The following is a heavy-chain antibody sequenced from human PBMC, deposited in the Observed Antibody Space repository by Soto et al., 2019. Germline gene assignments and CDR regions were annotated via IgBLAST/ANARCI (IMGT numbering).Heavy chain of an antibody. V-gene: IGHV3-7*01. CDR3: ARVGRYGWDFDH. CDR2: INEDGSQK. J-gene: IGHJ4*02. Sequence: GGSLRLSCAASEFSFRSYWMTWVRQAPGKGLEWVALINEDGSQKYYVGSVKGRFIISRDNAKDSVYMQVDSLRAGDTAVYFCARVGRYGWDFDHWGQGTLVTVSS. D-gene: IGHD5-18*01. CDR1: EFSFRSYW.